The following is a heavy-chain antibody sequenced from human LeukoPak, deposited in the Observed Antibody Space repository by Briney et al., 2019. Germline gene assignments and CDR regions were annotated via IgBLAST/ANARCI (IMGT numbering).Heavy chain of an antibody. CDR3: ARDTYGSDYYFGY. J-gene: IGHJ4*02. Sequence: ASVKVSCKASGYMFTSYYLYWVPQDHGQGLEWMGVINPSGGSTSYAEKFQGRVTMTRDTSTSTVYMELSSLRSEDTAVYYCARDTYGSDYYFGYWGQGILVTVSS. CDR1: GYMFTSYY. V-gene: IGHV1-46*01. CDR2: INPSGGST. D-gene: IGHD3-10*01.